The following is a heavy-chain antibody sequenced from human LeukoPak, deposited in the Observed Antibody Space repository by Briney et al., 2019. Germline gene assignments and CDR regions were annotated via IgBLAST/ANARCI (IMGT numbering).Heavy chain of an antibody. D-gene: IGHD3-22*01. V-gene: IGHV3-48*03. CDR1: GFTFSSYE. Sequence: GGSLRLSCAASGFTFSSYEMNWVRQAPGKGLEWVSYISSSGSTIYYADSVKGRFTISRDNSKNSLYLQMNSLRAEDTALYYCAKGPPVRYDSSGYYSYYYYYYMDVWGKGTTVTVSS. CDR3: AKGPPVRYDSSGYYSYYYYYYMDV. CDR2: ISSSGSTI. J-gene: IGHJ6*03.